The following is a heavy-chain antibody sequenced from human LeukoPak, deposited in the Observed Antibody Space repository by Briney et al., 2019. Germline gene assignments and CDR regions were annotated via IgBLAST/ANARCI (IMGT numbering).Heavy chain of an antibody. CDR2: INPNSGGT. D-gene: IGHD2-2*01. Sequence: ASVKVSCKASGYTFTGYYMHWVRQAPGQGLEWMGWINPNSGGTNYAQKFQGRVAMTRDTSISTAYMELSRLRSDDTAVYYCARARGSLTRTTRYAFDIWGQGTMVTVSS. J-gene: IGHJ3*02. V-gene: IGHV1-2*02. CDR3: ARARGSLTRTTRYAFDI. CDR1: GYTFTGYY.